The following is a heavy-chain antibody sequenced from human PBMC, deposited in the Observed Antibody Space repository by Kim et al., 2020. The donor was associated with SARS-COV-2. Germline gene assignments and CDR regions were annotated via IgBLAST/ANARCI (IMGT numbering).Heavy chain of an antibody. J-gene: IGHJ5*02. V-gene: IGHV1-24*01. D-gene: IGHD3-10*01. CDR3: ATAYGSGREWFDP. Sequence: YEQKFQGRVTMTEDTSTDTAYMELSSLRSEDTAVYYCATAYGSGREWFDPWGQGTLVTVSS.